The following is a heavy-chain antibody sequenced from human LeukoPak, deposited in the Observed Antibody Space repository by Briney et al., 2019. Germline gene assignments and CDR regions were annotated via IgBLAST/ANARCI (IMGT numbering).Heavy chain of an antibody. CDR1: GYTFTGYF. J-gene: IGHJ6*03. CDR2: MNPNSGNT. D-gene: IGHD3-10*01. CDR3: ARGAGIAVRGAKGYYYMDV. Sequence: ASVRVSCKASGYTFTGYFMHWVRQAPGQGLEWMGWMNPNSGNTGYAQKFQGRVTITRNTSISTAYMELSSLRSEDTAVYYCARGAGIAVRGAKGYYYMDVWGKGTTVTVSS. V-gene: IGHV1-8*03.